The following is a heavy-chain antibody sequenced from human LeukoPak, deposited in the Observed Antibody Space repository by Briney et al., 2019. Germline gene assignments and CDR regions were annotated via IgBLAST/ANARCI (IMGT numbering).Heavy chain of an antibody. D-gene: IGHD3-10*01. V-gene: IGHV4-38-2*02. CDR2: IYHSGST. CDR1: GYSISSGYY. Sequence: SETLSLTCIVSGYSISSGYYWGWIRQPPGKGLEWIGSIYHSGSTYYNPSLKSRVTISVDTSKNQFSLKLSSVTAADTAVYYCARRMGRRFGERYYYYHYMDVWGKGTTVTISS. J-gene: IGHJ6*03. CDR3: ARRMGRRFGERYYYYHYMDV.